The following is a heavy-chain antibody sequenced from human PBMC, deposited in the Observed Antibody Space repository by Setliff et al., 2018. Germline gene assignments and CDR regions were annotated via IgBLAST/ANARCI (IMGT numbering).Heavy chain of an antibody. Sequence: ASVKVSCKASGYTITNFALNWVRQAPGQGPEWMGWINTNSGNPTYAQGFTGRFVFSLDTSVSIAYLQMNSMKTEDTAVYYCTRAPTQGSSGYYYSPPRYFYYMDVWGTGTTVTVSS. V-gene: IGHV7-4-1*04. CDR3: TRAPTQGSSGYYYSPPRYFYYMDV. CDR2: INTNSGNP. CDR1: GYTITNFA. D-gene: IGHD3-22*01. J-gene: IGHJ6*03.